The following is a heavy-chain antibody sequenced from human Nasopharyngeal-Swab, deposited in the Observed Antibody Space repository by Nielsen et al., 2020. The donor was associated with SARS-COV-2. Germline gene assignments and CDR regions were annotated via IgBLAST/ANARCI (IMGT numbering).Heavy chain of an antibody. CDR3: ARALGSIAARPRFDP. V-gene: IGHV4-59*01. D-gene: IGHD6-6*01. J-gene: IGHJ5*02. CDR2: IYYSGST. Sequence: WIRQPPGKGLEWIGYIYYSGSTNYNPSLKGRVTTSVDTSKNQFSLKLSSVTAADTAVYYCARALGSIAARPRFDPWGQGTLVTVSS.